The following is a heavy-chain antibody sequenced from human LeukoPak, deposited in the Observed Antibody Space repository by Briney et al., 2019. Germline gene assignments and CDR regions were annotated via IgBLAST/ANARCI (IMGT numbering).Heavy chain of an antibody. J-gene: IGHJ4*02. CDR1: GFTFDDYA. CDR3: AKDISGGSGSYIDY. D-gene: IGHD3-10*01. Sequence: HAGGSLRLSCAASGFTFDDYAMHWVRQAPGKGLEWVSGISWNSGSIGYADSVKGRFTISRDNAKNSLYLQMNSLRAEDTALYYCAKDISGGSGSYIDYWGQGTLVTVSS. V-gene: IGHV3-9*01. CDR2: ISWNSGSI.